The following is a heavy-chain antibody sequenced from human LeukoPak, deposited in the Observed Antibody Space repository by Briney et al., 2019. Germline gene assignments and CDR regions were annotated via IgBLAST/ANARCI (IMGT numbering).Heavy chain of an antibody. J-gene: IGHJ4*02. Sequence: ASVKVSCKASGYTFTSYYMHWVRQAPGQGLEWMGWINPNSGGTNYAQKFQGRVTVTRDTSFSTAYMELSRLRSDDTAVYYCARDRGLLGQESANYWGQGTLVTVSS. CDR3: ARDRGLLGQESANY. D-gene: IGHD3-16*01. CDR1: GYTFTSYY. V-gene: IGHV1-2*02. CDR2: INPNSGGT.